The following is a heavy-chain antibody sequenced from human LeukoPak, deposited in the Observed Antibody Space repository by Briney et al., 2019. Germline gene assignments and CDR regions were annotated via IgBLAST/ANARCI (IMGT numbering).Heavy chain of an antibody. CDR1: GGSISSYY. D-gene: IGHD6-19*01. J-gene: IGHJ5*02. Sequence: SETLSLTCTVSGGSISSYYWSWIRQPPGNGLEWIGYIYYTGSTNYNPSLKSRVTMSVDTSKNQFSLKLSSVTAADTAVYYCARDGSGYSSGWYPVHWFDPWGQGTLVTVSS. CDR2: IYYTGST. V-gene: IGHV4-59*12. CDR3: ARDGSGYSSGWYPVHWFDP.